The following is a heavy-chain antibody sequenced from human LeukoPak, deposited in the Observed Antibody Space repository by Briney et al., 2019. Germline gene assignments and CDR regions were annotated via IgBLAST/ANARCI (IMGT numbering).Heavy chain of an antibody. Sequence: ASETLSLTCTVSGGSISSYYWSWIRQPPGKGLEWIGYIYYSGSTYYNPSLKSRVTISVDTSKNQFSLKLSSVTAADTAVYYCATGGYSSSWYGGTYFDYWGQGTLVTVSS. J-gene: IGHJ4*02. V-gene: IGHV4-30-4*01. CDR1: GGSISSYY. D-gene: IGHD6-13*01. CDR3: ATGGYSSSWYGGTYFDY. CDR2: IYYSGST.